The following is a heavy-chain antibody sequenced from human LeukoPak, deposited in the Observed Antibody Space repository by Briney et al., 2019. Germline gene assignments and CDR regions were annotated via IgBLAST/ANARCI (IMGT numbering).Heavy chain of an antibody. Sequence: GGSLRFSCAVSGFNFSTYNMNWVRQAPGKGLEWVSYISTSSRTIYYADSVKGRFTISRDNAKNSLYLQMNSLRAEDTAVYYCARDGYDFWSDYPTTLDYWGQGTLVTVSS. V-gene: IGHV3-48*01. J-gene: IGHJ4*02. CDR1: GFNFSTYN. CDR3: ARDGYDFWSDYPTTLDY. D-gene: IGHD3-3*01. CDR2: ISTSSRTI.